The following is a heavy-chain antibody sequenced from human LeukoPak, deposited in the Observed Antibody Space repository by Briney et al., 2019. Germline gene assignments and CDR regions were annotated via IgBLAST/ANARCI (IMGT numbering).Heavy chain of an antibody. CDR1: GGTFSSYA. CDR2: ITPIFGTA. CDR3: ARGPLQRIVGATSFDY. J-gene: IGHJ4*02. D-gene: IGHD1-26*01. Sequence: SVKVSCKASGGTFSSYAISWVRQAPGQGLEWMGGITPIFGTANYAQKFQGRVTITADESTSTAYMELSSLRSEDTAVYYCARGPLQRIVGATSFDYWGQGTLVTVSS. V-gene: IGHV1-69*13.